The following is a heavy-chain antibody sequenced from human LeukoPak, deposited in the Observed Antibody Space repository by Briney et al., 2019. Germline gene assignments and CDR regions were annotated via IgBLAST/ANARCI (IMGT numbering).Heavy chain of an antibody. CDR1: GYTFTIYS. J-gene: IGHJ4*02. D-gene: IGHD2-15*01. CDR2: ISAYDGNT. Sequence: ASAKVSFKASGYTFTIYSISWVRQAPGQGLEWMGGISAYDGNTIYAQKVKGGVTMTTDTSTSTAYMELRSLKSDDTAVYYCARASYCSGGSCYSDYWGQGTLVTVSS. V-gene: IGHV1-18*01. CDR3: ARASYCSGGSCYSDY.